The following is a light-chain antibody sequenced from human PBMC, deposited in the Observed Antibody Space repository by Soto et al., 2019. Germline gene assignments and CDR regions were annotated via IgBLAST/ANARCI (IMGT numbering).Light chain of an antibody. J-gene: IGLJ1*01. V-gene: IGLV2-14*03. CDR2: EVS. Sequence: QSVLAQPASVSGSPGQSITISCTGTSSDVGAYDFVSWYQQHPDKAPKLMIYEVSNRPSGVSYRFSGPKSVNTATLTISGLQAEDEADYYCSSYTTSSTRVFGTGTKLTVL. CDR1: SSDVGAYDF. CDR3: SSYTTSSTRV.